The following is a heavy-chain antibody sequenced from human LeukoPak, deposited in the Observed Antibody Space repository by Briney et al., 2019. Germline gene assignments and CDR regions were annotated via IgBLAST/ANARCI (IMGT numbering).Heavy chain of an antibody. CDR1: GDNVSSNSAA. Sequence: SQTLSLTCAISGDNVSSNSAAWNWIRQSPSRGLEWLGRTYYRSKWYNDYAVSVKSRITINPDTSKNQFPLQLNSVTPEDTAVYYCARAVTYLEERIDPWGQGTLVTVSS. D-gene: IGHD2-2*02. V-gene: IGHV6-1*01. CDR3: ARAVTYLEERIDP. CDR2: TYYRSKWYN. J-gene: IGHJ5*02.